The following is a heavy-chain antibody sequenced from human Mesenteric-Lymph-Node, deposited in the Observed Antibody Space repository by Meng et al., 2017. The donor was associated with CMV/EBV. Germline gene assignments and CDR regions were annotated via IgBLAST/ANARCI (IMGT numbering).Heavy chain of an antibody. CDR3: ARDRYQWLVFPYTFDL. CDR1: GFTFSDYY. CDR2: ISSSGISSSGSTI. D-gene: IGHD6-19*01. Sequence: GGSLRLSCAASGFTFSDYYMNWIRQAPGKGLEWVSYISSSGISSSGSTIYYADSVKGRFTISRDNAKNSLYLQMNSLRADDTAVYFCARDRYQWLVFPYTFDLWGQGTLVTVSS. J-gene: IGHJ4*02. V-gene: IGHV3-11*01.